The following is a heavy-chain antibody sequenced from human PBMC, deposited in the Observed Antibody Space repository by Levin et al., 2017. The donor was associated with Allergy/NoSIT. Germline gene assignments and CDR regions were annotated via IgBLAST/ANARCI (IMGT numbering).Heavy chain of an antibody. J-gene: IGHJ6*03. Sequence: GESLKISCAASGFTFSDFWMNWVRQAPGKGLEWVANIKEDGREKFYVDSVKGRFTISGDNARNSLYLQMSSLRAEDTAVYYCARDRSSSYRYYMGVWGKGTSVTVSS. CDR1: GFTFSDFW. V-gene: IGHV3-7*03. CDR2: IKEDGREK. D-gene: IGHD6-6*01. CDR3: ARDRSSSYRYYMGV.